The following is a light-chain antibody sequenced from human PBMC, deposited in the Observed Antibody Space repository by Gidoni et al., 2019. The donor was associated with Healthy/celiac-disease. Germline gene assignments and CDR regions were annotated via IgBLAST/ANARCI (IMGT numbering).Light chain of an antibody. J-gene: IGKJ1*01. CDR3: QQYNNWPPGWT. CDR1: QSVSSN. Sequence: ASQSVSSNLAWYQQKPGQAPRLLIYGASTRATGIPARFSGSGSGTEFTLTISSLQSEDFAVYYCQQYNNWPPGWTFGQXTKVEIK. CDR2: GAS. V-gene: IGKV3-15*01.